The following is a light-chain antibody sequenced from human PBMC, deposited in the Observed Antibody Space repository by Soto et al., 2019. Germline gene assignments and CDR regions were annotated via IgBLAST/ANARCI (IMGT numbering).Light chain of an antibody. CDR1: SSDVGGYDY. CDR2: DVI. V-gene: IGLV2-14*03. Sequence: QSVLTQPASVSGSPGQSITISCTGTSSDVGGYDYVSWYQHHPGKPPKLIIYDVINRPSGVSNRFSGSKSGNTASLTISGLQAEDEADYYCSSYTSSSFVIFGGGTKLTV. CDR3: SSYTSSSFVI. J-gene: IGLJ2*01.